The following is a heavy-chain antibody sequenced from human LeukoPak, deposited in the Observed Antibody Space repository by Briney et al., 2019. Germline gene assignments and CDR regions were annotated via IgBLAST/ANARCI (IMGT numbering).Heavy chain of an antibody. D-gene: IGHD6-13*01. V-gene: IGHV4-59*12. Sequence: PSETLSLTCTVSGGSISSYYWSWIRQPPGKGLEWIGYIYYSGSTNYNPSLKSRVTISVDKSKNQFSLKLSSVTAADTAVYYCARDPIAAAGGDYWGQGTLVTVSS. CDR1: GGSISSYY. CDR2: IYYSGST. J-gene: IGHJ4*02. CDR3: ARDPIAAAGGDY.